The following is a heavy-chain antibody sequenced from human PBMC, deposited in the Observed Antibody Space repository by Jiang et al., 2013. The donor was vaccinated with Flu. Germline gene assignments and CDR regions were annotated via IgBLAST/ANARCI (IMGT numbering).Heavy chain of an antibody. V-gene: IGHV4-38-2*02. CDR2: IYYRGST. Sequence: PGLVKPSETLSLTCTVSGFFISSGYYWGWIRQPPGKGLEWIGYIYYRGSTFYSPSLKSRVTISVDTSKNQFSLKLNSVTAADTAVYYCARGDAFVASFDHWGQGTLFTVSS. CDR3: ARGDAFVASFDH. CDR1: GFFISSGYY. J-gene: IGHJ4*02. D-gene: IGHD2-21*01.